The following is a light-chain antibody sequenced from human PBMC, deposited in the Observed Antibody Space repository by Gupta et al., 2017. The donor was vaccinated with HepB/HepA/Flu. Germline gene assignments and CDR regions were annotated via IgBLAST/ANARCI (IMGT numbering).Light chain of an antibody. CDR3: QQYTTYCS. CDR2: QAP. V-gene: IGKV1-5*03. Sequence: DIQMTQSPSTLSASVGDRVTITCRASQNINGWLAWYQQKPGEAPKLLIYQAPTLESGVPSRFSGSGSGAEFTLTISGLRPDDFATYYCQQYTTYCSFGQGTKLEIK. J-gene: IGKJ2*04. CDR1: QNINGW.